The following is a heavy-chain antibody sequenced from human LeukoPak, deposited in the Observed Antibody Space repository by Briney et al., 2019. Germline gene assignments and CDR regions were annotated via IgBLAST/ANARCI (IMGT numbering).Heavy chain of an antibody. Sequence: GPSLRLSCAPSGFTFSNYYTSWIRQAPRNWREWVSYIRSSGSTIYYADSVKGRFTISRDNAKNSQYLQMNRLRGEDTDVYYCASNLRFGEQSDYWGQGTLVTVSS. CDR3: ASNLRFGEQSDY. CDR2: IRSSGSTI. D-gene: IGHD3-10*01. J-gene: IGHJ4*02. V-gene: IGHV3-11*01. CDR1: GFTFSNYY.